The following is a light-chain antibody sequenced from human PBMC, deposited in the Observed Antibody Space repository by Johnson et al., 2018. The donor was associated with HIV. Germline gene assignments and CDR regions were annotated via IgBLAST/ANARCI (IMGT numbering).Light chain of an antibody. V-gene: IGLV1-51*01. J-gene: IGLJ1*01. Sequence: QSVLSQPPSVSAAPGQKVTISCSGSSSNIGNNYVSWYQQLPGTAPKLLIYDNDKRPSGIPDRFSASMSGTSAILDITGLQTGDEGDYYCGAWDSSLGAHYVFGTGTRVTVL. CDR2: DND. CDR3: GAWDSSLGAHYV. CDR1: SSNIGNNY.